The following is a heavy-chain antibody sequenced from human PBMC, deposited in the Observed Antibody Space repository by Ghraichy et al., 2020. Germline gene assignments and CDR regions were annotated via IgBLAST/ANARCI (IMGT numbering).Heavy chain of an antibody. D-gene: IGHD3-22*01. CDR3: AREGYYSDRTGVPDPSYYFDY. Sequence: SETLSLTCIVSGGSISSDNYYWSWIRQPPGRGLEWIGYTHYSGTTYYNPSLKSRVTISVDTSKNQFSLKLSSVSAADTAVYYCAREGYYSDRTGVPDPSYYFDYWGQGTLVTVSS. V-gene: IGHV4-30-4*01. CDR1: GGSISSDNYY. CDR2: THYSGTT. J-gene: IGHJ4*02.